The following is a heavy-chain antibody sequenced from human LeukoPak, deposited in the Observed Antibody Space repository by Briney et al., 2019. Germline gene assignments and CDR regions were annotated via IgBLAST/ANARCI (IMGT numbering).Heavy chain of an antibody. CDR1: GFTFSTSA. D-gene: IGHD6-19*01. CDR3: ARARLASGGWYSAH. CDR2: IWADEKYK. V-gene: IGHV3-33*01. J-gene: IGHJ4*02. Sequence: QTGGSLRLSCVASGFTFSTSAMHWVRQTPGKGLEWVSVIWADEKYKDYVDSVKGRFTISRDNSGNTLYLQMSSLRAEDTAVCYCARARLASGGWYSAHWGQGTLVTVSS.